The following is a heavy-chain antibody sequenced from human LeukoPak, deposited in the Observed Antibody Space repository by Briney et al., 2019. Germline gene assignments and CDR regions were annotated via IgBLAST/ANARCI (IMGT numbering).Heavy chain of an antibody. D-gene: IGHD4-17*01. V-gene: IGHV4-34*01. J-gene: IGHJ4*02. CDR3: ARERGQFTVTTHFDY. CDR1: GGSFSGYY. Sequence: SETLSLTCAVYGGSFSGYYWSWIRQPPGKGLEWIGEINHSGSTNYNTSLKSRVTISVDTSKDQFSLKLSSVTAADTAVYYCARERGQFTVTTHFDYWGQGTLVTVSS. CDR2: INHSGST.